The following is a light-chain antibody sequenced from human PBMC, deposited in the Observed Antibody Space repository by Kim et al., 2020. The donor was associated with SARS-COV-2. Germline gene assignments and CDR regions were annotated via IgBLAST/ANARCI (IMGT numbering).Light chain of an antibody. CDR1: SSDVGGYNY. V-gene: IGLV2-14*01. J-gene: IGLJ1*01. CDR2: DVS. Sequence: QSALTQPASVSGSPGQSITISCTGTSSDVGGYNYVSWYQQHPGKAPKLMIYDVSKRPSGVSNRFSGSKSGNTASLTISGLQADDEADYYCSSYASDSSYVFGTGTKVTVL. CDR3: SSYASDSSYV.